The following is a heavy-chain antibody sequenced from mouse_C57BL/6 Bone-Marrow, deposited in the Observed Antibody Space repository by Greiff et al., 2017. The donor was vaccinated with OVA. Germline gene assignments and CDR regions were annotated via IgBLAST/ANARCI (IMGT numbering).Heavy chain of an antibody. V-gene: IGHV8-8*01. CDR3: ARIAPLWSSYWFAY. CDR2: IWWDDDK. CDR1: GFSLSTFGMG. D-gene: IGHD1-1*01. Sequence: VKLQESGPGILQPSQTLSLTCSFSGFSLSTFGMGVGWIRQPSGKGLEWLAHIWWDDDKYYNPALKSRLTISKDTSKNQVFLKIANVDTADTATYYCARIAPLWSSYWFAYWGQGTLVTVSA. J-gene: IGHJ3*01.